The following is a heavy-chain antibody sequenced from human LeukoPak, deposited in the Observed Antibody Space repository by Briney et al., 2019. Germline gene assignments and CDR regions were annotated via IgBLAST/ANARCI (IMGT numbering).Heavy chain of an antibody. CDR3: ARDYNC. CDR2: ISPSGTVI. D-gene: IGHD3-10*01. V-gene: IGHV3-11*01. CDR1: GFTFTDYY. J-gene: IGHJ4*02. Sequence: GGSLRLSCSASGFTFTDYYMGWIRQAPGKGLEWVSYISPSGTVIYYGDSVKGRFTISRDNAKKSLYLQMNSLRAEDTAVYYCARDYNCWGQGTLVTVSS.